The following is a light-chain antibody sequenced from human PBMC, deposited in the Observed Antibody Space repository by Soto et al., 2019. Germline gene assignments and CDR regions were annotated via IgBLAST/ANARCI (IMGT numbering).Light chain of an antibody. J-gene: IGKJ1*01. Sequence: DIVLTQSPGTLSLSPGDRAALSCGASQSLSNNFLAWYQQKPGQAPRLLISGASSRATGIPDRFSGSGSGTDFTLTISRLEPEDFAVYYCQQYGSSPWTFGQGTKVDIK. V-gene: IGKV3-20*01. CDR2: GAS. CDR3: QQYGSSPWT. CDR1: QSLSNNF.